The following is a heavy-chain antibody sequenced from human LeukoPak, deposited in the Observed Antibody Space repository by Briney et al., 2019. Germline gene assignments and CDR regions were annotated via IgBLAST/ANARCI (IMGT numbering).Heavy chain of an antibody. CDR1: GGSISSSSYY. Sequence: SETLSPTCTVSGGSISSSSYYWGWIRQPPGKGLEWMGSIYYSGSTYYNPSLKSRVTISVDTSKNQFSLKLSSVTAADTAVYYCARLYCGGDCYSRGYYYMDVWGKGTTVTVSS. CDR2: IYYSGST. J-gene: IGHJ6*03. V-gene: IGHV4-39*01. D-gene: IGHD2-21*01. CDR3: ARLYCGGDCYSRGYYYMDV.